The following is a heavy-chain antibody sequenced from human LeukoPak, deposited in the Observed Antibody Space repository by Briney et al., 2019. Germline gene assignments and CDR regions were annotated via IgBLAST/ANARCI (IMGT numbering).Heavy chain of an antibody. J-gene: IGHJ4*02. V-gene: IGHV1-69*04. D-gene: IGHD3-10*01. CDR1: GGTLSSYA. CDR2: IIPILGIA. CDR3: AREIHPGRGVFFDY. Sequence: GASVNVSCKASGGTLSSYAMSWVRQAPGQGLEWMGSIIPILGIANYAQKFQGRVTITADKSTSTAYMELSSLRSEDTAVYYCAREIHPGRGVFFDYWGQGTLVTVSS.